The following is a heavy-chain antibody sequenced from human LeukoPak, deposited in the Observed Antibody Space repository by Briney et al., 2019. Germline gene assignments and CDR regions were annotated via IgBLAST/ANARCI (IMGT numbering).Heavy chain of an antibody. CDR1: GFALSSHW. CDR2: VNRDGSET. J-gene: IGHJ6*02. V-gene: IGHV3-7*03. CDR3: ARNNGMGV. Sequence: GGSLRLSCAASGFALSSHWMTWVRQVPGRGPEWVANVNRDGSETYYLDSVKGRFTISKDNAKNSLYLQMNSLRAEDTALYHCARNNGMGVWGQGTTVIVSS.